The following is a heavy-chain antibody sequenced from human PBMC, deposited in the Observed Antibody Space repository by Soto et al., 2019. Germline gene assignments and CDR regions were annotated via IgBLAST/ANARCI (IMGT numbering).Heavy chain of an antibody. D-gene: IGHD2-2*01. Sequence: QVQLVDSGGGVVQPGRSLRLSCAASGFPFSTFAIHWVSQAPGKGLEWVAAISANGYNQFYGQSVKAPFIISRDNSWNTVDLEMNSVKVEDTALYYCVSVTADDCRSDTCYVPLPHWGQGTLVTVSS. CDR1: GFPFSTFA. J-gene: IGHJ1*01. CDR3: VSVTADDCRSDTCYVPLPH. V-gene: IGHV3-30*04. CDR2: ISANGYNQ.